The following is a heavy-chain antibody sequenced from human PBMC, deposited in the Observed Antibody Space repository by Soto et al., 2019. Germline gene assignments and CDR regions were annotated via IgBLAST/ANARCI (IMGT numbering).Heavy chain of an antibody. D-gene: IGHD6-13*01. CDR3: ARRYSSSLIGMDV. CDR1: GYSFTSYW. V-gene: IGHV5-51*01. J-gene: IGHJ6*02. Sequence: PGESLKISWKGSGYSFTSYWIGWVRQMPGKGLEWMGIIYPGDSDTTYSPSFQGQVTISADKSISTAYLQWSSLKASDTAMYYCARRYSSSLIGMDVWGQGTTVTVSS. CDR2: IYPGDSDT.